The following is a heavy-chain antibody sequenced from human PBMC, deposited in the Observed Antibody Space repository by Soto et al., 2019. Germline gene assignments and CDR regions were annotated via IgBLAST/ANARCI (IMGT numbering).Heavy chain of an antibody. CDR3: ARTLMNIDRGGTEPIYWAFDI. V-gene: IGHV4-31*03. J-gene: IGHJ2*01. CDR2: IYSNGNT. Sequence: QVQLQESGPGLVKPSQTLSLTCTVSGGSFRSGGYYWTWIRQKPGRGLEWIGYIYSNGNTDHNPSLKTRLSVLLDTSENQLSLRLSSVTAADAAVYYCARTLMNIDRGGTEPIYWAFDIWGRGTLVTVSS. D-gene: IGHD1-26*01. CDR1: GGSFRSGGYY.